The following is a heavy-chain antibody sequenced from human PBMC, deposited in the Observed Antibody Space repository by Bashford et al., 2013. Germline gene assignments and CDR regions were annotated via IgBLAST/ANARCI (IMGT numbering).Heavy chain of an antibody. CDR1: GFTFSDYE. CDR2: VISSGSAT. V-gene: IGHV3-48*03. J-gene: IGHJ4*02. Sequence: GSLRLSCAASGFTFSDYEMNWVRQAPGKGLEWVSYVISSGSATNYAASVKGRFTVSRDNTKNSLYLQMNSLRAEDTAVYYCARRVNPKGSVDYWGQGTLVTVSS. CDR3: ARRVNPKGSVDY.